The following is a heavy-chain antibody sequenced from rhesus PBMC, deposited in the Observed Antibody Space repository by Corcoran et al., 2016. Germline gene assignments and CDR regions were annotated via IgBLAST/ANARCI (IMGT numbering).Heavy chain of an antibody. CDR1: GGSISSSY. CDR3: ARDGVVVVSAPLGYNSLDV. D-gene: IGHD2-39*02. CDR2: IYGSGSSP. Sequence: QLQLQESGPGLVKPSETLSLTCAVSGGSISSSYWSWIRQAPGKGLDGIGYIYGSGSSPDYNTSHKSRVTLSVDTSKNQLSLKLSSVTAADTAVYYCARDGVVVVSAPLGYNSLDVWGRGVLVTVSS. J-gene: IGHJ5-2*02. V-gene: IGHV4-169*02.